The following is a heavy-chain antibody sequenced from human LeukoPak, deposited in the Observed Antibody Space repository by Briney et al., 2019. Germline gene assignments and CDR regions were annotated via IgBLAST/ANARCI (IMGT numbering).Heavy chain of an antibody. J-gene: IGHJ4*02. CDR1: GGTFCSYA. CDR3: ARGLYSSGWYYFDY. CDR2: IIPIFGTA. D-gene: IGHD6-19*01. V-gene: IGHV1-69*06. Sequence: GASVKVSCKASGGTFCSYAISWVRQAPGQGLEWMGGIIPIFGTANYAQKFQGRVTITADKSTSTAYMELSSLRSEDTAVYYCARGLYSSGWYYFDYWGQGTLVTVSS.